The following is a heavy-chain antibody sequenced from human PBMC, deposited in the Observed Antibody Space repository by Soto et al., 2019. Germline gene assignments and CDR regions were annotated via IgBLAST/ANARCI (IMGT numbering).Heavy chain of an antibody. CDR1: GFTFNNYN. CDR2: IDTSGTYA. CDR3: AREETKRSYWYFDL. V-gene: IGHV3-21*01. D-gene: IGHD2-8*01. Sequence: EVQLVESGGGLVKPGGSLRLSFAASGFTFNNYNMNWVRQAPGKGLEWVASIDTSGTYANYADSVRGRFTISRDNAKKSLYLEMSSLRDEDTAVYYCAREETKRSYWYFDLWGRGTLVTVS. J-gene: IGHJ2*01.